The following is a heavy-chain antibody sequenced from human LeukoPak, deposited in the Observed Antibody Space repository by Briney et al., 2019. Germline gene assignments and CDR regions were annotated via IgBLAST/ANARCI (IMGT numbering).Heavy chain of an antibody. V-gene: IGHV3-48*01. D-gene: IGHD6-19*01. J-gene: IGHJ4*02. Sequence: GGSLRLSCAASGLTLSSNGMNWVRQAPGKGLEWLSYISSSGNICYADSVKGRFTISRDNAKNSLYLQMNSLRAEDTAVYYCARDRRSYGSGWYYFDYWGQGTLVTVSS. CDR1: GLTLSSNG. CDR3: ARDRRSYGSGWYYFDY. CDR2: ISSSGNI.